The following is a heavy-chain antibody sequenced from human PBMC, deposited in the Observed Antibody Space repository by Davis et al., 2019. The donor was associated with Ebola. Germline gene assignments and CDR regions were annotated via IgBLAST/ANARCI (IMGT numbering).Heavy chain of an antibody. CDR1: GFTFSSYA. D-gene: IGHD1-26*01. Sequence: GESLKISCAASGFTFSSYAMYWVRQAPGEGLMCVSRINSDGTFTTYADSVKGRFTISRDNSKNTLYLQMNSLRAEDTAVYYCAKELREGGDYWGQGTLVTVSS. V-gene: IGHV3-74*01. CDR2: INSDGTFT. CDR3: AKELREGGDY. J-gene: IGHJ4*02.